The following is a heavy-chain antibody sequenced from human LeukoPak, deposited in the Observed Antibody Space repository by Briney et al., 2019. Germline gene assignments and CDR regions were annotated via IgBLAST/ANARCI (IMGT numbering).Heavy chain of an antibody. Sequence: ASVKVSCKASGGTFNRYAISWVRQAPGQGLEWMGGIIPMFDTANYAQMFQGRVTITADKSTSTAYMELSSLTSEDTAVYYCARVGLGYSGYDFPDYWGQGTLVTVSS. CDR2: IIPMFDTA. J-gene: IGHJ4*02. CDR3: ARVGLGYSGYDFPDY. CDR1: GGTFNRYA. V-gene: IGHV1-69*06. D-gene: IGHD5-12*01.